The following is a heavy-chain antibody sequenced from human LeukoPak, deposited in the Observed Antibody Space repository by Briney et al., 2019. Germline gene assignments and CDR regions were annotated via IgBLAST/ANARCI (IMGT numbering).Heavy chain of an antibody. D-gene: IGHD6-13*01. Sequence: GRSLRLSCAASGFTFSSYAMHWVRQAPGKGLEWVAVISYDGSNKYYADSVKGRFTISRDNSKNTLYLQMNSLRAEDTAVYYCAKDPGGSSWYFYYYYYMDVWGKGTTVTVSS. J-gene: IGHJ6*03. CDR1: GFTFSSYA. CDR3: AKDPGGSSWYFYYYYYMDV. V-gene: IGHV3-30-3*01. CDR2: ISYDGSNK.